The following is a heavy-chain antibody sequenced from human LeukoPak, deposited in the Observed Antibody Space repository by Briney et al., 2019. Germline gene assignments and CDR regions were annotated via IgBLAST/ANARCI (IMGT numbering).Heavy chain of an antibody. CDR2: IWYDGSKQ. CDR1: KFTFRNHG. V-gene: IGHV3-33*01. D-gene: IGHD3-10*01. Sequence: PGGSLRLSCAASKFTFRNHGMHWVRQAPGKGLEWVAIIWYDGSKQYYADSVKGRFTISRDNSKDTLYLQMNSLRDEDTAVYYCARDRGARYYDYWGQGTQVSVSS. J-gene: IGHJ4*02. CDR3: ARDRGARYYDY.